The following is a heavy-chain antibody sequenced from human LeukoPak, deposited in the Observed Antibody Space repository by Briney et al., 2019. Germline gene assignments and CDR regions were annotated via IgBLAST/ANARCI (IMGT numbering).Heavy chain of an antibody. CDR3: ARDAQRGFDYSNSLKY. CDR1: GFIFSHYG. J-gene: IGHJ4*01. Sequence: GRSLRLSCVASGFIFSHYGMHWVRQAPGKGLEWVAVIWSGGSNRFYAGSVKGRFTISRDNSQNTVFLQMNSLRAEDTAMYYCARDAQRGFDYSNSLKYWGHGILVTVSS. V-gene: IGHV3-33*01. D-gene: IGHD4-11*01. CDR2: IWSGGSNR.